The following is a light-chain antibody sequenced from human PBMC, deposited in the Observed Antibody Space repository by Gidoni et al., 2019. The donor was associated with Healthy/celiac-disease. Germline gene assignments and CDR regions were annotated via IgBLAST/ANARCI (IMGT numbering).Light chain of an antibody. CDR2: WAS. V-gene: IGKV4-1*01. J-gene: IGKJ1*01. CDR1: QSVLYSSNNKNY. Sequence: DIVMTQSPDSLAVSLGERATINCKSSQSVLYSSNNKNYLAWYQQKPGQPPKLLIYWASTRESGVPDRFRGSGSGTDFTLTISSLQADDVAVYYCQQYYSTPTWTFGQGTKVEIK. CDR3: QQYYSTPTWT.